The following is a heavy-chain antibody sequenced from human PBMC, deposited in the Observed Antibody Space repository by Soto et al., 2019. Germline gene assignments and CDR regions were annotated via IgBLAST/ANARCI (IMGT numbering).Heavy chain of an antibody. CDR2: ISSSNNYI. Sequence: GGSLRLSCAASGFTFSSYSMNWVRQAPGKGLEWVTFISSSNNYIQYADSVKGRFTVSRDNAKNSLFLQMNSLRAEDTAVYYCAREGYCSSTTCHYGMDVWGQGTTVTVSS. CDR1: GFTFSSYS. J-gene: IGHJ6*02. V-gene: IGHV3-21*05. D-gene: IGHD2-2*01. CDR3: AREGYCSSTTCHYGMDV.